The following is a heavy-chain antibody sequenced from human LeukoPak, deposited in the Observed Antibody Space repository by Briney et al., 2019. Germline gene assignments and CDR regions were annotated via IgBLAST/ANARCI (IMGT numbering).Heavy chain of an antibody. CDR3: AKRSGGPGPFGY. D-gene: IGHD3-3*01. CDR2: ISGSGIRR. J-gene: IGHJ4*02. V-gene: IGHV3-23*01. Sequence: GGSLRLSCAASGFTFSSYAMSWVRQAPGKGLEWVSDISGSGIRRDYADSVKGRFTISRDNSKNTLYLQMNSLRAEDTAVYYCAKRSGGPGPFGYWGRGTLVTVSS. CDR1: GFTFSSYA.